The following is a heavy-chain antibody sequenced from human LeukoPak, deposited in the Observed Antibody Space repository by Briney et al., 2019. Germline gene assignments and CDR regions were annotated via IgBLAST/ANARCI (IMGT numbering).Heavy chain of an antibody. D-gene: IGHD2-8*02. J-gene: IGHJ5*02. CDR1: GFTFSRNA. V-gene: IGHV3-30*18. CDR3: AKPGYCSSATSCLNWFDP. Sequence: PGGSLRLSCVASGFTFSRNAMHWVRQAPGKGPEWVAIISYDGSDKYYADSVKGRFTISRDNSKNTLYLQMNCLSSEDTAVYYCAKPGYCSSATSCLNWFDPWGQGTLVTVSS. CDR2: ISYDGSDK.